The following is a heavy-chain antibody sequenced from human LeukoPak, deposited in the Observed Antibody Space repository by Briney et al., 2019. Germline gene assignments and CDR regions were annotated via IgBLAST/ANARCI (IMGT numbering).Heavy chain of an antibody. CDR2: IYHSGST. V-gene: IGHV4-38-2*02. J-gene: IGHJ4*02. CDR1: GYSISSGYY. Sequence: SETLSLTCTVSGYSISSGYYWGWIRQPPGKGLEWIGSIYHSGSTYYNPSLKSRVTISVDTSKNQFSLKLSSVTAADTAVYYCARTRSVIAVAGYFDYWGQGTLVTVS. D-gene: IGHD6-19*01. CDR3: ARTRSVIAVAGYFDY.